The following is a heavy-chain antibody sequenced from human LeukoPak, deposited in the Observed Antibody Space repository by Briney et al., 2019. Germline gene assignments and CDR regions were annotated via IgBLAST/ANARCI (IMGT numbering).Heavy chain of an antibody. CDR3: ARESRQWLVLGGVDY. V-gene: IGHV3-23*01. CDR1: GFTFSSYA. D-gene: IGHD6-19*01. J-gene: IGHJ4*02. Sequence: GGSLRLSCAASGFTFSSYAMSWVRQAPGKGLEWVSAISGSGGGTYYADSVKGRFTISRDNAKNSLYLQMNSLRAEDTAVYYCARESRQWLVLGGVDYWGQGTLVTVSS. CDR2: ISGSGGGT.